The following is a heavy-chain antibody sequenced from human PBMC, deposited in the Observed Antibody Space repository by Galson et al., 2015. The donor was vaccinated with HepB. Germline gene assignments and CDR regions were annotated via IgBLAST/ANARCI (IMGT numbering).Heavy chain of an antibody. CDR3: ARDGGEGPDGYSGSYWAYFDY. CDR1: GFTFSSYA. Sequence: SLRLSCAASGFTFSSYAMHWVRQAPGKGLEWVAVISYDGSKKYYPDSVKGRFTISRDNSKNTLYLQMNSLRAEDTAVYYCARDGGEGPDGYSGSYWAYFDYWGQGTLVTVSS. D-gene: IGHD1-26*01. V-gene: IGHV3-30-3*01. CDR2: ISYDGSKK. J-gene: IGHJ4*02.